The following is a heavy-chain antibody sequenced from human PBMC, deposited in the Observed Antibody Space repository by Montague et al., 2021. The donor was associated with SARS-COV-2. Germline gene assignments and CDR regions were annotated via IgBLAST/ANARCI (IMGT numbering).Heavy chain of an antibody. Sequence: SETLSLTCSVSGGSSKNYYWSWIRQPPGKELEWMGYIDYSGSTNYNPSLRFRLTLPVDTSSNQFSLKLNSLTSADTAVYYCARIHSSGWAYFFDYWGQGTLVSVSS. J-gene: IGHJ4*02. CDR3: ARIHSSGWAYFFDY. CDR2: IDYSGST. D-gene: IGHD6-19*01. V-gene: IGHV4-59*01. CDR1: GGSSKNYY.